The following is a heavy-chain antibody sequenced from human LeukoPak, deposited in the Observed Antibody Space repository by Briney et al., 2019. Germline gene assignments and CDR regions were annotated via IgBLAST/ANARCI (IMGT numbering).Heavy chain of an antibody. Sequence: GGSLRLSCAASGFTIENYAMHWVRQAPGKGLEWVSGISWNGVIIGYADSVKGRFTVSRDNAKNSLYLQMNSLRNEDTALYYCAKAPAETYYALIDYWGQATLVTVSS. D-gene: IGHD1-26*01. CDR1: GFTIENYA. J-gene: IGHJ4*02. CDR2: ISWNGVII. CDR3: AKAPAETYYALIDY. V-gene: IGHV3-9*01.